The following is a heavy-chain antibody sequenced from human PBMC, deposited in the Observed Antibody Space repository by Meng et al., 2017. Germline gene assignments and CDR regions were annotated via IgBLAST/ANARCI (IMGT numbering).Heavy chain of an antibody. CDR3: ARGRYFDWLSYRYYFDY. CDR2: INHSGST. CDR1: GGSVSVYY. Sequence: QGQTQSWGVGLLRPPETLALTWAVVGGSVSVYYWSWIRQPPGKGLEWIGEINHSGSTNYNPSLKSRVTISVDTSKNQFSLKLSSVTAADTAVYYCARGRYFDWLSYRYYFDYWGQGTLVTVSS. V-gene: IGHV4-34*01. D-gene: IGHD3-9*01. J-gene: IGHJ4*02.